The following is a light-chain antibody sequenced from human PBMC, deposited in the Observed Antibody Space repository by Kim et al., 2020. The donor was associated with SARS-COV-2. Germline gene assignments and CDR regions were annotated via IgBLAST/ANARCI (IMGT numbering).Light chain of an antibody. CDR2: QDT. J-gene: IGLJ2*01. V-gene: IGLV3-1*01. Sequence: SVSPGKTASITCSGDKLGDKYASWYQQKPGQSPVLVIYQDTKRPSGIPERFSGSNSGNTATLTISGTQAMDEADYYCQAWDSSTVVFGGGTKVTVL. CDR3: QAWDSSTVV. CDR1: KLGDKY.